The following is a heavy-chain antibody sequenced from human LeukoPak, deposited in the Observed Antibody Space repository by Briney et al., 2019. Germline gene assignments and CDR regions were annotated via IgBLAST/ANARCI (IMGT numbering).Heavy chain of an antibody. D-gene: IGHD6-19*01. Sequence: ASVKVSCKASGYTFTGYYMHWVRQAPGQGLEWMGWINPNSGGTNYAQKLQGRVTMTTDTSTSTAYMELRSLRSDDTAVYYCARVEIAVAAYYYYYYMDVWGKGTTVTVSS. CDR2: INPNSGGT. CDR1: GYTFTGYY. CDR3: ARVEIAVAAYYYYYYMDV. J-gene: IGHJ6*03. V-gene: IGHV1-2*02.